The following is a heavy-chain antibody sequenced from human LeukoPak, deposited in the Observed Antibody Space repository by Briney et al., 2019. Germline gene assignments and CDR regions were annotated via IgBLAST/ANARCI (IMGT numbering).Heavy chain of an antibody. CDR1: RGSFRGRC. Sequence: SETLSLTCAVYRGSFRGRCWSWIRQPPGKGLEWIGEINHSGSTNYNPSLKSRVTISVDTSKNQFSLKLSSVTAADTAVYYCARVDRRTMVRGPKYYYYMDVWGKGTTVTVSS. CDR3: ARVDRRTMVRGPKYYYYMDV. J-gene: IGHJ6*03. CDR2: INHSGST. D-gene: IGHD3-10*01. V-gene: IGHV4-34*01.